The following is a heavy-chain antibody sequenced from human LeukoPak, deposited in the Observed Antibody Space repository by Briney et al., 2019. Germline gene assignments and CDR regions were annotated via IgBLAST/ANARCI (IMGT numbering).Heavy chain of an antibody. V-gene: IGHV1-24*01. D-gene: IGHD3-3*01. Sequence: ASVKVSCKVSGYTLTELSMHWVRQAPGKGLEWMGGFDPEDGKTIYAQKFQGRVTMTEDTSTDTAYMELSSLRSEDTAMYYCATVITISRFDPWGQGTLVTVSS. CDR2: FDPEDGKT. CDR1: GYTLTELS. CDR3: ATVITISRFDP. J-gene: IGHJ5*02.